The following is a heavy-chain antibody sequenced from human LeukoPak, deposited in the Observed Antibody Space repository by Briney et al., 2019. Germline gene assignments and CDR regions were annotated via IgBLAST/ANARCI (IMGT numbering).Heavy chain of an antibody. CDR1: GFTFSSYS. D-gene: IGHD2-8*01. CDR2: ISSSSSTL. CDR3: ARDAPTNDIWYSGFDY. V-gene: IGHV3-48*01. J-gene: IGHJ4*02. Sequence: PGGSLRLSCAASGFTFSSYSMNWVRQAPGKGLEWVSYISSSSSTLYYADSVKGRFTISRDNAKNSLYLQMNSLRAEDTAVYYCARDAPTNDIWYSGFDYWGQGTLVTVSS.